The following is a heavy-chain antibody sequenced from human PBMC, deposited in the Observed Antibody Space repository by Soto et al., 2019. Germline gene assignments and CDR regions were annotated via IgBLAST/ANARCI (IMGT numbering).Heavy chain of an antibody. CDR2: TYYRSKWYN. V-gene: IGHV6-1*01. CDR3: ASFLDIYGALRAHLDY. J-gene: IGHJ4*02. D-gene: IGHD5-12*01. CDR1: GDSVSSNSAA. Sequence: SQTLSLTCAISGDSVSSNSAAWNWIRQSPSRGLEWLGRTYYRSKWYNDYAVSVKSRITINPDTSKNQISLQLNSVTPEDTAVYYCASFLDIYGALRAHLDYRGLGSFVTGSS.